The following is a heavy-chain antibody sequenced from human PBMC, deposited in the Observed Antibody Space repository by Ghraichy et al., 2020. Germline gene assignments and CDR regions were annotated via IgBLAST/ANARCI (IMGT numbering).Heavy chain of an antibody. CDR1: GFTFSKYV. D-gene: IGHD3-16*01. CDR2: VSSRSNYI. Sequence: GGSLRLSCATSGFTFSKYVINWVRQTPGKGLQWVSSVSSRSNYIYYADSLKGRFTISRDNAKNSVFLQMHNLRVEDTAVYYCVRGGPMDYWGRGTLVTVSS. CDR3: VRGGPMDY. J-gene: IGHJ4*02. V-gene: IGHV3-21*01.